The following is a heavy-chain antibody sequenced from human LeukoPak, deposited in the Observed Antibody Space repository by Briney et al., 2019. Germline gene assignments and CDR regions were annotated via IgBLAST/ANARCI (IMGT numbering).Heavy chain of an antibody. V-gene: IGHV4-59*01. Sequence: SETLSLTCTVSGGSISGYYWSWIRQPPGKGLEWIGYIYYSGSTNYNPSLKSRVTISVDTSKNQFSLKLSSVTAADTAVYYCARAFVTTRLYSGMDVWGQGTTVTVPS. CDR2: IYYSGST. CDR1: GGSISGYY. J-gene: IGHJ6*02. D-gene: IGHD4-17*01. CDR3: ARAFVTTRLYSGMDV.